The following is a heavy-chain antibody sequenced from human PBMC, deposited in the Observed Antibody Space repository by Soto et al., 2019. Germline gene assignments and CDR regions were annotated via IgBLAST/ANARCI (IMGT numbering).Heavy chain of an antibody. D-gene: IGHD3-22*01. V-gene: IGHV4-59*01. CDR2: IYYSGST. CDR1: GGYIINYY. Sequence: SEPLSLISAASGGYIINYYCRWIRQPPGKGLEWIGDIYYSGSTNYNPSLKSRVTISVDTSKNQFSLKLSSVTAADTAVYYCARSHYYDSSGYYDYWGQGILVTVPS. J-gene: IGHJ4*02. CDR3: ARSHYYDSSGYYDY.